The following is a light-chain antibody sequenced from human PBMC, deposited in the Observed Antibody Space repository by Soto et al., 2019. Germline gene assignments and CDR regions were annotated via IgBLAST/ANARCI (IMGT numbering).Light chain of an antibody. CDR3: AAWDDSPNGVV. J-gene: IGLJ2*01. CDR2: SNN. CDR1: SSNIGSNT. V-gene: IGLV1-44*01. Sequence: QSVLTQPPSASGTPGQRVTISCSGSSSNIGSNTVYWYQQLPVTAPKLLIYSNNQRPSGVPDRFSGSKSGTSASLAISGLLSEDEADYYCAAWDDSPNGVVFGGGTKLTVL.